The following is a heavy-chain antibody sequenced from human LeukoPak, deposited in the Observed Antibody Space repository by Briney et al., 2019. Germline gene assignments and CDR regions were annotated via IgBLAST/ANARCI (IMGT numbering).Heavy chain of an antibody. CDR3: ARDKIQWLRYSYFDY. V-gene: IGHV3-48*04. J-gene: IGHJ4*02. Sequence: PGGSLRRSCAASGFTFSSYSMNWVRQAPGKGLEWVSYISSSSSTIYYADSVKGRFTISRDNAKNTLYLQMNSLRADDTAVYFCARDKIQWLRYSYFDYWGQGVLVTVSS. CDR1: GFTFSSYS. D-gene: IGHD5-12*01. CDR2: ISSSSSTI.